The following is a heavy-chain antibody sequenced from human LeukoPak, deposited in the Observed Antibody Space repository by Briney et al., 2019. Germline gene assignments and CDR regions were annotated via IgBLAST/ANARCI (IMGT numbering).Heavy chain of an antibody. Sequence: GGSLRLSCAASGFTFNNYAMSWVRQAPGKGLEWVSGILQSGDDTYYADSVKGRFTVSRDNSNNMLYLQMNSLRVEDTAIYYCAKDAVRGDGYWEFDYWGQGSLVTVSS. CDR3: AKDAVRGDGYWEFDY. D-gene: IGHD5-24*01. CDR1: GFTFNNYA. V-gene: IGHV3-23*01. CDR2: ILQSGDDT. J-gene: IGHJ4*02.